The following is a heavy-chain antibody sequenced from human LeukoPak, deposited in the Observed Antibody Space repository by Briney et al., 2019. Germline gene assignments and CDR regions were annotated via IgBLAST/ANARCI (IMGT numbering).Heavy chain of an antibody. CDR1: GFTVSSNY. D-gene: IGHD6-19*01. V-gene: IGHV3-66*02. CDR2: IYSGGST. Sequence: GGSLGLSCAASGFTVSSNYMSWVRQAPGKGLEWVSVIYSGGSTYYADSVKGRFTISRDNSKNTLYLQMNSLRAEDTAVYYCARDLSSGWYDYWGQGTLVTVSS. J-gene: IGHJ4*02. CDR3: ARDLSSGWYDY.